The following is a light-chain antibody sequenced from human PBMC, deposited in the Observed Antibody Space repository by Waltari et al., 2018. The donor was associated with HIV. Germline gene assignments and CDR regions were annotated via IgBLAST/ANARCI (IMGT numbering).Light chain of an antibody. V-gene: IGKV1-5*03. Sequence: DIQMTQSPSTLSASVRDSVTITCRASESVSSWLAWYQQKPGKAPKLLINKASSLGSGVPSRFSGSGSGTEFTLTISSLQPDDFATYYCQQYYTSLRTFGQGTKVEIK. J-gene: IGKJ1*01. CDR3: QQYYTSLRT. CDR1: ESVSSW. CDR2: KAS.